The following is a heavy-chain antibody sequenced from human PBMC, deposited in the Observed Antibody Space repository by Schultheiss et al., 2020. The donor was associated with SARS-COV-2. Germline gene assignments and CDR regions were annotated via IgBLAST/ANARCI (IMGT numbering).Heavy chain of an antibody. CDR2: IYHSGST. CDR1: GGSVSSGSYY. Sequence: SQTLSLTCTVSGGSVSSGSYYWSWIRQPPGKGLEWIGSIYHSGSTYYNPSLKSRVTISVDTSKNQFSLKLSSVTAADTAVYYCARSGQLVTWWEFDYWGQGTLVTVSS. CDR3: ARSGQLVTWWEFDY. D-gene: IGHD6-6*01. V-gene: IGHV4-39*07. J-gene: IGHJ4*02.